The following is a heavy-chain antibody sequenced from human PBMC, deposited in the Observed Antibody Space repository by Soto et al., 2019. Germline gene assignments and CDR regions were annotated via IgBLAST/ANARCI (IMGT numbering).Heavy chain of an antibody. D-gene: IGHD6-19*01. CDR2: INHSGST. V-gene: IGHV4-34*01. Sequence: SSETLSLTCAVYGGSFSGYYWSWIRQPPGKGLEWIGEINHSGSTNYNPSLKSRVTISVDTSKNQFSLKLSSVTAADTAVYYCASRYSSGWYTGYYFDYWGQGTLVTVSS. CDR3: ASRYSSGWYTGYYFDY. J-gene: IGHJ4*02. CDR1: GGSFSGYY.